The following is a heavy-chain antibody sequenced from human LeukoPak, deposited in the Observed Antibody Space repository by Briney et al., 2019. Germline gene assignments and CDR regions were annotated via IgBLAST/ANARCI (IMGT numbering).Heavy chain of an antibody. Sequence: PGGSLRLSCAASGFTFSSYAMSWVRQAPGKGLEWVSAISGSGGSTNYADSVKGRFTISRDNSKNTLYLQMGSLRAEDTAVYYCARDGIATNDYWGQGILVTVSS. V-gene: IGHV3-23*01. J-gene: IGHJ4*02. CDR3: ARDGIATNDY. CDR2: ISGSGGST. CDR1: GFTFSSYA. D-gene: IGHD5-24*01.